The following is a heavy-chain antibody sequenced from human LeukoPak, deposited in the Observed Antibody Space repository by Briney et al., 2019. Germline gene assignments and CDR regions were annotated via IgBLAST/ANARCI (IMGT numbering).Heavy chain of an antibody. Sequence: PSETLSLTCTVSGVSINSHYWNWIRQPPGKGLEWIGHIYYTGTTNYNPSLKSRVTISVDTSKNQFSLKLSSVTAADTAVYYCARESGLYYFDYWGQGTLVTVSS. CDR3: ARESGLYYFDY. CDR1: GVSINSHY. D-gene: IGHD6-25*01. CDR2: IYYTGTT. J-gene: IGHJ4*02. V-gene: IGHV4-59*11.